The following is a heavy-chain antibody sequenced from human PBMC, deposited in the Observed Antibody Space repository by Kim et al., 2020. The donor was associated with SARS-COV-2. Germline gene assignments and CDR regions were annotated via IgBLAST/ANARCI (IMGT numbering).Heavy chain of an antibody. D-gene: IGHD1-1*01. J-gene: IGHJ5*02. CDR3: ARQRDGGTTDP. V-gene: IGHV4-39*01. CDR2: VYYSGST. Sequence: SETLSLTCTVSGGSVTNTYYWAWIRQPPVKGLEWIGSVYYSGSTYYNPSLKSRVTISLDTSQNQFSLKLRSVTAADTAVYYCARQRDGGTTDPWVPGTLVTVSS. CDR1: GGSVTNTYY.